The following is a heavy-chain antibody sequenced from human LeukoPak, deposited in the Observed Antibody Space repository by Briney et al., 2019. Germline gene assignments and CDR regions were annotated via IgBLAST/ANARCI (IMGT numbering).Heavy chain of an antibody. V-gene: IGHV4-59*08. CDR2: IYYSGST. Sequence: SETLSLTCTVSGGSISSYYWSWIRQPPGKGLEWIGDIYYSGSTNYNPSLKSRVTISVDTSKNQFSLKLSSVTAADTAVYYCARHLRPTYYYDSSGSYYFDYWGQGTLVTVSS. CDR1: GGSISSYY. J-gene: IGHJ4*02. D-gene: IGHD3-22*01. CDR3: ARHLRPTYYYDSSGSYYFDY.